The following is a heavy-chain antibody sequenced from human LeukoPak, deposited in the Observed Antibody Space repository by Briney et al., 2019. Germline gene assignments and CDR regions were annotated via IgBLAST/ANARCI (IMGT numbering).Heavy chain of an antibody. CDR3: ARHGGSYTFDF. V-gene: IGHV4-59*01. J-gene: IGHJ4*02. CDR2: MYDSGST. CDR1: GGSISSYY. Sequence: SETLSLTCTVSGGSISSYYWSWIRQPPGKGLELIGYMYDSGSTNYNPSLKSRVTISVDTSKNQFSLRLSSVTAADTTVYYCARHGGSYTFDFWGQGVLVTVSS. D-gene: IGHD1-26*01.